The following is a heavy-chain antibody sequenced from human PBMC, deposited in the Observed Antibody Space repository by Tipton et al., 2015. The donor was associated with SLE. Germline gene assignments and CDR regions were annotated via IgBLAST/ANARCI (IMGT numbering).Heavy chain of an antibody. CDR1: GYSVSTAYY. CDR3: AREALYLSTIPDAFHF. D-gene: IGHD5-24*01. CDR2: VSISGNT. J-gene: IGHJ3*01. V-gene: IGHV4-38-2*02. Sequence: LRLSCAVSGYSVSTAYYWGWIRQPPGKGLEWIGRVSISGNTNYNPSLKSRVTMSLDTSKNQLSLELTSVTAADTAVYYCAREALYLSTIPDAFHFWGQGTSVTVSS.